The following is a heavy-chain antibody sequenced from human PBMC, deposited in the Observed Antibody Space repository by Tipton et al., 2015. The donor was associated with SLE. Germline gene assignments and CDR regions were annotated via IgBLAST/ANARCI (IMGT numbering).Heavy chain of an antibody. Sequence: TLSLTCTVFGGSISSYYWRWIRQPAGKGLEWIGQIHSSGSTSYNPSLKSRVSISVDTSKNQVSLKLSSVTAADTAVYYCARYCGGDCYPGAFDTWGQGTMVTVSS. D-gene: IGHD2-21*01. CDR2: IHSSGST. CDR3: ARYCGGDCYPGAFDT. CDR1: GGSISSYY. V-gene: IGHV4-4*07. J-gene: IGHJ3*02.